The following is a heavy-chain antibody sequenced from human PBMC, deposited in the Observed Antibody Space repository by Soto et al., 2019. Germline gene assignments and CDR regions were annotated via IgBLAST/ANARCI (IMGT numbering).Heavy chain of an antibody. CDR3: AKDAEKYGYSYDQASYFDY. CDR2: ISAGGGST. Sequence: GGSLRLSCAASRFTFSNYAMSWVRQAPGKGLEWVSAISAGGGSTNYADSVKGRFTISRDNSKNTLYLQMNSLRAEDTAVYYCAKDAEKYGYSYDQASYFDYWGQGTLVTVSS. V-gene: IGHV3-23*01. D-gene: IGHD5-18*01. CDR1: RFTFSNYA. J-gene: IGHJ4*02.